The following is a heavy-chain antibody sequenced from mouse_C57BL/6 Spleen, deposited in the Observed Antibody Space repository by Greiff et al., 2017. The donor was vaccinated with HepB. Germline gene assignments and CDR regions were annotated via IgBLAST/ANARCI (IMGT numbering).Heavy chain of an antibody. CDR2: IHPNSGST. CDR3: ARRAGGFAY. Sequence: VQLQESGAELVKPGASVKLSCKASGYTFTSYWMHWVKQRPGQGLEWIGMIHPNSGSTNYNEKFKSKATLTVDKSSSTAYMQLSSLTSEDSAVYYCARRAGGFAYWGQGTLVTVSA. J-gene: IGHJ3*01. D-gene: IGHD3-3*01. CDR1: GYTFTSYW. V-gene: IGHV1-64*01.